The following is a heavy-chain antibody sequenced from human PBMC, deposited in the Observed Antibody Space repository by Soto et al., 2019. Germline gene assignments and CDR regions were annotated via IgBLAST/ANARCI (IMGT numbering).Heavy chain of an antibody. J-gene: IGHJ4*02. V-gene: IGHV1-69*13. CDR2: IIPIFGTA. CDR1: GGTFSSYA. D-gene: IGHD3-22*01. CDR3: ARGNSRGGSGSYPFDY. Sequence: SVKVSCKASGGTFSSYASSWVRQAPGQGLEWTGGIIPIFGTANYAQKFQGRVTITADESTSTAYMELSSLRSEDTAVYYCARGNSRGGSGSYPFDYCGQGTLVTVSS.